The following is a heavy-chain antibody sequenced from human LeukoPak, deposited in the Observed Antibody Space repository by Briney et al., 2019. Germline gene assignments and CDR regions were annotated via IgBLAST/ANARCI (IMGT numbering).Heavy chain of an antibody. CDR3: ARVSIVGATTSAFDI. CDR2: IGTAGDT. V-gene: IGHV3-13*01. CDR1: GFTFSSYD. J-gene: IGHJ3*02. Sequence: PGGSLRLSCAASGFTFSSYDMHWVRQATGKGLEWVSAIGTAGDTYYPGSVKGRFTISRENAKNSLYLQMNSLRAGDTAVYYCARVSIVGATTSAFDIWGQGTMVTVSS. D-gene: IGHD1-26*01.